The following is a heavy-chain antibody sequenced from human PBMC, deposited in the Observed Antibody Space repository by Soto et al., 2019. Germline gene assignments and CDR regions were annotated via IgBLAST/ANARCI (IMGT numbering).Heavy chain of an antibody. Sequence: GGSLRLSCAASGFTFSSYGMHWVRQTPGKGLEWVAVIWYDGSNKYYADSVKGRFTISRDNSKNTLYLQMNSLRAEDTAVYYCARSAFCGGDCYPQFDYWGQGTLVTVSS. D-gene: IGHD2-21*02. CDR1: GFTFSSYG. CDR3: ARSAFCGGDCYPQFDY. J-gene: IGHJ4*02. CDR2: IWYDGSNK. V-gene: IGHV3-33*01.